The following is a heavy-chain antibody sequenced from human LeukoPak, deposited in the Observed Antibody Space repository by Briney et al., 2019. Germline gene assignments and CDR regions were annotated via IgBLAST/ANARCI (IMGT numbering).Heavy chain of an antibody. CDR3: AAIAVAGRYYFDY. V-gene: IGHV3-11*01. CDR2: ISSSGSTI. J-gene: IGHJ4*02. Sequence: PGGSLRLSCAASGFTFSDYYMSWIRQAPGEGLEWVSYISSSGSTIYYADSVKGRFTISRDNAKNSLYLQMNSLRAEDPAVYYCAAIAVAGRYYFDYWGQGTLVTVSS. D-gene: IGHD6-19*01. CDR1: GFTFSDYY.